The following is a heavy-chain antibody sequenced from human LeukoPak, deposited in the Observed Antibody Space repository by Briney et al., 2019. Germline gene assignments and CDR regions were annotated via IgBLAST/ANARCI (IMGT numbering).Heavy chain of an antibody. Sequence: SETLSLTCAVYGGSFSGYYWSWIRQPPGKGLEWIGEINHSGSTNYNPSLKSRVTISVDTSKNQFSLKLSSVTAADTVVYYCAQSIAVAGHDAFDIWGQGTMVTVSS. D-gene: IGHD6-19*01. CDR1: GGSFSGYY. CDR2: INHSGST. V-gene: IGHV4-34*01. CDR3: AQSIAVAGHDAFDI. J-gene: IGHJ3*02.